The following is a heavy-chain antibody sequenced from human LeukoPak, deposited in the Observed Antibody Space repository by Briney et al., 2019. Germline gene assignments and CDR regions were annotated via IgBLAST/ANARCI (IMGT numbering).Heavy chain of an antibody. D-gene: IGHD4-17*01. J-gene: IGHJ6*03. CDR3: ARHNKVRGTTVTTSPYYYYYMDV. Sequence: GESLKISCKGSGYSFTNYWIGWVRQMPGKGLEWMGIIYPGDSDTRYSPSFQGQVTISADKSISTAYLQWSSLKASDTAMYYCARHNKVRGTTVTTSPYYYYYMDVWGKGTTVTVSS. CDR1: GYSFTNYW. V-gene: IGHV5-51*01. CDR2: IYPGDSDT.